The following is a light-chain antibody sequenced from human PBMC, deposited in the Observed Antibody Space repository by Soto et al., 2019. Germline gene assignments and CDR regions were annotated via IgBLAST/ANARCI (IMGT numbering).Light chain of an antibody. CDR1: QNLLYSSNNKNY. J-gene: IGKJ4*01. CDR2: WSS. CDR3: EQYYSTPLI. V-gene: IGKV4-1*01. Sequence: DIVMTQSPDSLAVSLGERATIHCKSSQNLLYSSNNKNYLAWFQQKPGQPPKLLIYWSSTRESGVPDRFSGSGSGTDFTLTISSLQAEDVAVYYCEQYYSTPLIFGGGTKVEIK.